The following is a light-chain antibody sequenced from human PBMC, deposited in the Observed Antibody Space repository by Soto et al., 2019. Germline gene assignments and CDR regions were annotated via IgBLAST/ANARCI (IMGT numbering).Light chain of an antibody. CDR3: QQYNNWPGT. CDR2: GAS. V-gene: IGKV3-15*01. CDR1: QSVSSN. J-gene: IGKJ3*01. Sequence: EIVMTQSPATLSVSPGERATLSCRASQSVSSNLAWYQQKPGQAPRLLIYGASTRATGIPARFSGSGSGTVFTLTISSLQSEDFAVYYCQQYNNWPGTFGTGTKVDIK.